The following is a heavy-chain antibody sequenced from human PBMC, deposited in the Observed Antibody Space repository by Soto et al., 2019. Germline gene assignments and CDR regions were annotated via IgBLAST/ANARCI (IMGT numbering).Heavy chain of an antibody. Sequence: EVQLVESGGGLVQPGGSLRLSSAASGFTFIDYSMNWIRQAPGKGLEWISFISGRGDAIYYADSLKGRFIVSRDNAKNSLYLQMNSLSDDDTAVYYCARPGEGALFYYAMDVWGQGTTVTVSS. CDR1: GFTFIDYS. D-gene: IGHD3-16*01. V-gene: IGHV3-48*02. CDR3: ARPGEGALFYYAMDV. J-gene: IGHJ6*02. CDR2: ISGRGDAI.